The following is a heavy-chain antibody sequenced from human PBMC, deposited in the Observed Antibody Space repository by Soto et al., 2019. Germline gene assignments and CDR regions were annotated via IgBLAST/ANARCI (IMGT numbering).Heavy chain of an antibody. J-gene: IGHJ6*03. CDR3: XRDPDDFVTLYYYYMDV. D-gene: IGHD3-3*01. V-gene: IGHV1-18*01. CDR2: ISAYNGNT. CDR1: GYTFTSYG. Sequence: QVQLVQSGAEVKKPGASVKVSCKASGYTFTSYGISWVRQAPGQGLEWMGWISAYNGNTNYAQKLQGRVTMTTDTSTSTAYXELRSLRSDDTAVYYCXRDPDDFVTLYYYYMDVWGKGTTVTVSS.